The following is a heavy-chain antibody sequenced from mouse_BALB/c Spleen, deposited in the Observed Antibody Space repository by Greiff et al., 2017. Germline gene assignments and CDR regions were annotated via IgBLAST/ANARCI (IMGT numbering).Heavy chain of an antibody. CDR2: ISDGGSYT. CDR1: GFTFSDYY. J-gene: IGHJ2*01. CDR3: ARGGGDYYYFDY. Sequence: EVKLMESGGGLVKPGGSLKLSCAASGFTFSDYYRYWVRQTPEKRLEWVATISDGGSYTYYPDSVKGRFTNSRDNAKNNLYLQMSSLKSEETAMYYCARGGGDYYYFDYWGQGTTLTVSS. V-gene: IGHV5-4*02. D-gene: IGHD2-4*01.